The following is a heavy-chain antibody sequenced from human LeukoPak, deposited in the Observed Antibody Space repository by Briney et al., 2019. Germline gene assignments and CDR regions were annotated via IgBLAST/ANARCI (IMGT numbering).Heavy chain of an antibody. CDR2: ISYDGSNK. CDR1: GFTFSSYG. CDR3: ARDRRAITYDY. J-gene: IGHJ4*02. V-gene: IGHV3-30*03. Sequence: GGSLRLSCAASGFTFSSYGMHWVRQAPGKGLEWVAVISYDGSNKYYADSVKGRVTISRDNAKNLVFLQMNSLGAEDTAVYYCARDRRAITYDYWGQGTLVTVSS.